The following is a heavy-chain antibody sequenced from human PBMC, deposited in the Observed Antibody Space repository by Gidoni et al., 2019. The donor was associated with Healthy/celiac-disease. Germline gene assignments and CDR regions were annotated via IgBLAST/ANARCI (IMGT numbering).Heavy chain of an antibody. V-gene: IGHV3-23*01. CDR3: AKWVKDRSRLGAVAGFDY. D-gene: IGHD6-19*01. CDR2: ISGSGGST. Sequence: QAPGKGLEWVSAISGSGGSTYYADSVKGRFTISRDNSKNTLYLQMNSLRAEDTAVYYCAKWVKDRSRLGAVAGFDYWGQGTLVTVSS. J-gene: IGHJ4*02.